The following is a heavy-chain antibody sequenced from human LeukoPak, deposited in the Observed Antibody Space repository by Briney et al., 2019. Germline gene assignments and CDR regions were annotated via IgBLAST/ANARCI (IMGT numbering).Heavy chain of an antibody. CDR2: IYYSGST. CDR1: GDSISSSSSY. J-gene: IGHJ4*02. V-gene: IGHV4-39*01. D-gene: IGHD3-10*01. Sequence: SETLSLTCSVSGDSISSSSSYWGWIRQPPGKGLEWIGSIYYSGSTYYNPSLKSRVTISVNTSKDQFSLKLSSVTAADTAVYYCARHEVTMVRGVILYDYFDYWGQGTLVTVSS. CDR3: ARHEVTMVRGVILYDYFDY.